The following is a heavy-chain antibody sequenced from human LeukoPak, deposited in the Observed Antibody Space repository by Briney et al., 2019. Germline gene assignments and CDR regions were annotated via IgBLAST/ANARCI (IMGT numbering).Heavy chain of an antibody. J-gene: IGHJ6*03. CDR3: ARETPNWGYMDV. CDR2: IYYSGST. Sequence: PSETLSLTCTVSGGSISSYHWSWIRQPPGKGLEWIGYIYYSGSTYYNPSLKSRVTLSVDTSKNQLSLKLSSVTAADTAVYYCARETPNWGYMDVWGKGTTVTVSS. CDR1: GGSISSYH. V-gene: IGHV4-59*01. D-gene: IGHD3-16*01.